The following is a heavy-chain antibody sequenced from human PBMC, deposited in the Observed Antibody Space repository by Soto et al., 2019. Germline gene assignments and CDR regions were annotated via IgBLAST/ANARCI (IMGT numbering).Heavy chain of an antibody. CDR3: ARGSVGL. D-gene: IGHD1-26*01. V-gene: IGHV3-74*01. CDR1: GFALSSYW. CDR2: IDGDGSGK. J-gene: IGHJ4*02. Sequence: GSLRLCGAASGFALSSYWMHWVRQAPGKGLVWVSRIDGDGSGKIYADSVKGRFTISRENAKNTLYLQMNSLRDEETAVYYCARGSVGLGGQGTLVTVSS.